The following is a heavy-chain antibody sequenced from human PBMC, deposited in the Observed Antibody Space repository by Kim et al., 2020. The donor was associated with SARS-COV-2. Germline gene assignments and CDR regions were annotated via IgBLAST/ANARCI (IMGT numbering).Heavy chain of an antibody. D-gene: IGHD3-3*01. Sequence: SETLSLTCTVSGYSISSGYYWGWIRQPPGKGLEWIGSIYHSGSTYYNPSLKSRVTISVDTSKNQFPLKLSSVTAADTALYYCARSGDFWSGYFVCYYYYG. CDR2: IYHSGST. J-gene: IGHJ6*01. CDR3: ARSGDFWSGYFVCYYYYG. CDR1: GYSISSGYY. V-gene: IGHV4-38-2*02.